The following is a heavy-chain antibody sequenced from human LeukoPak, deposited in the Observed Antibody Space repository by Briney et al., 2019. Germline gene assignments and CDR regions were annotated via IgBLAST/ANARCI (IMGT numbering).Heavy chain of an antibody. CDR2: IYYSGTT. D-gene: IGHD2-15*01. CDR3: ARQEAVVAMYYFDY. CDR1: GDSISSSSYF. Sequence: SETLSLTCTVSGDSISSSSYFWAWIRQPPGKGLEWIATIYYSGTTYYNTSLKSRVTISLDMSKSQFSLRLSSVTAADTAMFYCARQEAVVAMYYFDYWGQGTLVTVSS. V-gene: IGHV4-39*07. J-gene: IGHJ4*02.